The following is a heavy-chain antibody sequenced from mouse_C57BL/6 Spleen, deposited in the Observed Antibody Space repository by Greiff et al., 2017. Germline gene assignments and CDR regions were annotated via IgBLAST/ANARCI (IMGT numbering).Heavy chain of an antibody. D-gene: IGHD2-2*01. V-gene: IGHV6-6*01. Sequence: EVKVEESGGGLVQPGGSMKLSCAASGFTFSDAWMDWVRQSPEKGLEWVAEIRNKANNHATYYAESVKGRFTISRDDSKSSVYLQMNSLRAEDTGIYYCTSPPSLLWLRRRYFDVWGTGTTVTVSS. CDR1: GFTFSDAW. J-gene: IGHJ1*03. CDR3: TSPPSLLWLRRRYFDV. CDR2: IRNKANNHAT.